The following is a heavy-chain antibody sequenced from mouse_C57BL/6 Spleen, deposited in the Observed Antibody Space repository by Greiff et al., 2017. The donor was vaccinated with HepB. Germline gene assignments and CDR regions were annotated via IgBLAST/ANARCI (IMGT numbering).Heavy chain of an antibody. V-gene: IGHV1-42*01. CDR2: INPSTGGT. J-gene: IGHJ4*01. D-gene: IGHD2-12*01. Sequence: EVKLQESGPELVKPGASVKISCKASGYSFTGYYMNWVKQSPEKSLEWIGEINPSTGGTTYNQKFKAKATLTVDKSSSTAYMQLKSLTSEDSAVYYCARYRMDAMDYWGQGTSVTVSS. CDR3: ARYRMDAMDY. CDR1: GYSFTGYY.